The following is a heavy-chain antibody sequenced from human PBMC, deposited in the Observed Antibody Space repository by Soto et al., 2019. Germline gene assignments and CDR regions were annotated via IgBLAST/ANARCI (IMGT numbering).Heavy chain of an antibody. CDR2: ISYDGSDK. CDR1: GFTYTDFA. V-gene: IGHV3-30*09. D-gene: IGHD3-22*01. Sequence: VQLVESGGGEVQPGRSLRLSCAASGFTYTDFALHWVRQAPGKGLEWVAIISYDGSDKYYADSVKGRFAISRDNTKNTLYLEMNSLRPADTAVYFCARRAWDSYDAIDVWGQGTTVTVFS. CDR3: ARRAWDSYDAIDV. J-gene: IGHJ6*02.